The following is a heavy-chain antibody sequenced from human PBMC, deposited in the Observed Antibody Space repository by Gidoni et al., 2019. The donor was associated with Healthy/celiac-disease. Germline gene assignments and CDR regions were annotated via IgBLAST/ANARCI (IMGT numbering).Heavy chain of an antibody. D-gene: IGHD5-18*01. CDR3: ARGGYSYAGPPDY. J-gene: IGHJ4*02. Sequence: QVQLQESGPGLVKPSETLSLTCTVSGGSISSYYWSWIRQPPGKGLEWIGYIYYSGSTNYNPSLKSRVTISVDTSKNQFSLKLSSVTAADTAVYYCARGGYSYAGPPDYWGQGTLVTVSS. V-gene: IGHV4-59*01. CDR1: GGSISSYY. CDR2: IYYSGST.